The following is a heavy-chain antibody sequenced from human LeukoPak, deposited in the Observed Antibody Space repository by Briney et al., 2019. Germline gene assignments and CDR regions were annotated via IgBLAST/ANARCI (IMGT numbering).Heavy chain of an antibody. Sequence: PGGSLRLSCTASGFTFSGYAMSWVGQAPGKGLEWVSTILGSGDSTFYADSVKGRFTISRDNSKNTLFLHMTSLRAEDTAVYYCAKLYSSGWYVADYWGQGTLVTVSS. D-gene: IGHD6-19*01. V-gene: IGHV3-23*01. CDR2: ILGSGDST. CDR3: AKLYSSGWYVADY. CDR1: GFTFSGYA. J-gene: IGHJ4*02.